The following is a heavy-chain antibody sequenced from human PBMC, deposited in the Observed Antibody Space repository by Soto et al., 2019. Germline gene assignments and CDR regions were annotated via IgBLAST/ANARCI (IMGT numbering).Heavy chain of an antibody. V-gene: IGHV4-59*01. D-gene: IGHD4-17*01. CDR3: TRVGGYYGDYPNFDY. Sequence: SETLSLTCRVSGSPISSYYWSWLRQPPGKGLEWIGNIYYTGSTNYHPSLKSRVIMSVESSKKQFSLRLNSVTAADTAVYYCTRVGGYYGDYPNFDYWGQGALVTVSS. CDR1: GSPISSYY. CDR2: IYYTGST. J-gene: IGHJ4*02.